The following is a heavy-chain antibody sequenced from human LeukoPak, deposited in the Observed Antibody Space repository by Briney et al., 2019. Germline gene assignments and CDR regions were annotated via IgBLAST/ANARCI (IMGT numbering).Heavy chain of an antibody. Sequence: ASVKVSCKVSGYTLTELSMHWVRQAPGKGLEWMGGFDPEDGETIYAQKFQGRVTMTEDTSTDTAYMELSSLRSEDTAVCYCATGPQFGIPNWFDPWGQGTLVTVSS. CDR2: FDPEDGET. CDR3: ATGPQFGIPNWFDP. D-gene: IGHD3-10*01. J-gene: IGHJ5*02. V-gene: IGHV1-24*01. CDR1: GYTLTELS.